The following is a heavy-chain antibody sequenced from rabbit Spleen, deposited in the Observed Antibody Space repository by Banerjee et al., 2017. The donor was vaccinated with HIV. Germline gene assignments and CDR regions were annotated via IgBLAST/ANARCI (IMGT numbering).Heavy chain of an antibody. CDR2: IYTGSGST. J-gene: IGHJ4*01. D-gene: IGHD2-1*01. V-gene: IGHV1S45*01. CDR3: ARAYGDGWHYFNL. Sequence: QEQLEESGGDLVKPEGSLTLTCTASGFSFSYSYWICWVRQAPGKGLEWIACIYTGSGSTYYASWAKGRFTISKTSSTTVTLQMTSLTAADTATYFCARAYGDGWHYFNLWGPGTLVTVS. CDR1: GFSFSYSYW.